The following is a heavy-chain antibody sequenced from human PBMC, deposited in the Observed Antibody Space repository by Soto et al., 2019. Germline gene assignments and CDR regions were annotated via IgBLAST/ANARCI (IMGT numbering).Heavy chain of an antibody. Sequence: EVQLLESGGGLVQPGGSLRLSCAASGFTFSSYAMSWVRQAPGKGLEWVSAISGSGGSTYYADSVKGRFTIPRDNSXXTLYLQMNSLRAEDTAVYYCAKENGYSSSWFEFDYWGQGTLVTVSS. CDR2: ISGSGGST. V-gene: IGHV3-23*01. CDR3: AKENGYSSSWFEFDY. J-gene: IGHJ4*02. CDR1: GFTFSSYA. D-gene: IGHD6-13*01.